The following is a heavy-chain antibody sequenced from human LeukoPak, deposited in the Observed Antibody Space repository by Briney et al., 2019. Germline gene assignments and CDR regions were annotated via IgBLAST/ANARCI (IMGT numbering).Heavy chain of an antibody. Sequence: SETLSLTCTVSGGSISSGDYYWSWIRQPPGKGLEWIGYIYYSGSTNYNPSLKSRVTISVDTSKNQFSLKLSSVTAADTAVYYCARANPDDFWSGYYLYFDYWGQGTLVTVSS. J-gene: IGHJ4*02. CDR3: ARANPDDFWSGYYLYFDY. CDR1: GGSISSGDYY. D-gene: IGHD3-3*01. CDR2: IYYSGST. V-gene: IGHV4-61*08.